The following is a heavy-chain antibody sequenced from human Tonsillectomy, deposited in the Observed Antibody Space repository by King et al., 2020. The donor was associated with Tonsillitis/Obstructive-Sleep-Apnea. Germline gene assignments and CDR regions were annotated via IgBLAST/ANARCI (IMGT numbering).Heavy chain of an antibody. CDR2: INHSGST. CDR3: ARSYLSSPLYNWFDP. V-gene: IGHV4-34*01. D-gene: IGHD6-6*01. Sequence: VQLQQWGAGLLKPSETLSLTCAVYGGSFSGYYWSWLRQPPGKGLAWIGEINHSGSTNYNPSLKSRVTISVDTSKNQFSLKLSSVTAADTAVYYCARSYLSSPLYNWFDPWGQGTLVTVSS. J-gene: IGHJ5*02. CDR1: GGSFSGYY.